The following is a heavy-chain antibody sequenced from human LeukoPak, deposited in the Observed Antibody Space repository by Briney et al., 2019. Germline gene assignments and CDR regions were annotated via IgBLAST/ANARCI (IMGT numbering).Heavy chain of an antibody. V-gene: IGHV1-69*05. CDR1: GGTFSSYA. J-gene: IGHJ1*01. CDR2: IIPIFGTA. D-gene: IGHD2-2*01. Sequence: SVKVSFKASGGTFSSYAISWVRQAPGQGLEWMGGIIPIFGTANYAQKFQGRVTITTDESTSTAYMELSSLRSEDTAVYYCASGAVQYQLPEYFQHWGQGTLVTVSS. CDR3: ASGAVQYQLPEYFQH.